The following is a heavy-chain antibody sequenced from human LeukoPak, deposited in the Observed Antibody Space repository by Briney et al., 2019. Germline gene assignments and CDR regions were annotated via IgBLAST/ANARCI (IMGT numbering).Heavy chain of an antibody. D-gene: IGHD3-16*01. CDR3: ARHVPYYDSDFSAWGMDV. V-gene: IGHV4-59*08. CDR2: IYDSVFT. Sequence: TSETLSLTCSVSGGSISSYYWSWIRQPPGKGLEWIGYIYDSVFTKYHPSLKSRVTISVDTSKNQFSLRLSSVTAADTAVYYCARHVPYYDSDFSAWGMDVWGQGTTVTVSS. CDR1: GGSISSYY. J-gene: IGHJ6*02.